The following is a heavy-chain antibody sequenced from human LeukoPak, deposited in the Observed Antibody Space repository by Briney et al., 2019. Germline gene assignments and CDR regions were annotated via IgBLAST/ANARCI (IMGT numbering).Heavy chain of an antibody. J-gene: IGHJ4*02. CDR1: GFTFGDYA. Sequence: PGRSLRLSCTASGFTFGDYAMSRVRQAPGKGLEWVGFIRSKAYGGTTEYAASVKGRFTISRGDSKSIAYLQMNSLKTEDTAVYYCTRDRDGDLYFDYWGQGTLVTVSS. D-gene: IGHD4-17*01. CDR3: TRDRDGDLYFDY. V-gene: IGHV3-49*04. CDR2: IRSKAYGGTT.